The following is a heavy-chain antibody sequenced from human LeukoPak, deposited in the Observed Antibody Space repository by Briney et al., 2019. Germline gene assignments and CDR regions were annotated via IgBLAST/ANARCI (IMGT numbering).Heavy chain of an antibody. CDR3: AQDYYGS. V-gene: IGHV3-30*18. J-gene: IGHJ4*02. CDR2: ISHDGSIK. D-gene: IGHD3-10*01. Sequence: GGSLRLSCAAPGFTFSNYGMHWVRQAPGKGLEWVAVISHDGSIKYYEDSVKGRFTISRDNSKNTLYLQMNSLRAEDTAVYYCAQDYYGSGGQGTLVTVSS. CDR1: GFTFSNYG.